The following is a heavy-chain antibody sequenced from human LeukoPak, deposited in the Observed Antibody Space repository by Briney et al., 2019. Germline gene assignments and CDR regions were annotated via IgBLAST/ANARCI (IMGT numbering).Heavy chain of an antibody. CDR2: IIPIFGTA. Sequence: SVKVSCKASVGTFSSYAISWVRQAPGQGLEWMGGIIPIFGTANYAQKFQGRVTITADESTSTAYMELSSLRSEDTAVYYCARDQGTTVVTNDAFDIWGQGTMVTVSS. CDR3: ARDQGTTVVTNDAFDI. J-gene: IGHJ3*02. V-gene: IGHV1-69*13. CDR1: VGTFSSYA. D-gene: IGHD4-23*01.